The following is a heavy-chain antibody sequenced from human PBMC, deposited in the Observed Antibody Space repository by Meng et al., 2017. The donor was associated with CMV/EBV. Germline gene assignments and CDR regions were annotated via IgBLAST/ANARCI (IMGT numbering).Heavy chain of an antibody. V-gene: IGHV1-69*10. CDR3: ASHHDSSIYYYYYGMDV. D-gene: IGHD3-22*01. CDR1: GGTFSSYA. Sequence: SVKVSCKASGGTFSSYAISWVRQAPGQGLEWMGGIIPILGIANYAQKFQGRVTITADKSTSTAYMELSSLRSEDTAVYYCASHHDSSIYYYYYGMDVWGQGTTVTV. CDR2: IIPILGIA. J-gene: IGHJ6*02.